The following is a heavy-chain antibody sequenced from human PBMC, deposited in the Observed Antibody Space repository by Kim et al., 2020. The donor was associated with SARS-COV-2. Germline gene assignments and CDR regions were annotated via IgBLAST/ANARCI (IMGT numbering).Heavy chain of an antibody. V-gene: IGHV4-31*03. D-gene: IGHD2-8*01. CDR2: ISYSGNT. J-gene: IGHJ4*02. Sequence: SETLSLTCTVSGGSISSGGYYWTWIRQHPGKGLEWIGYISYSGNTYYNPSLKSRVTISVDTSKDQFSLRLSSMTAADAAVYYCVRRSCNNVRCYYYFDFWGQGTLVTVSS. CDR3: VRRSCNNVRCYYYFDF. CDR1: GGSISSGGYY.